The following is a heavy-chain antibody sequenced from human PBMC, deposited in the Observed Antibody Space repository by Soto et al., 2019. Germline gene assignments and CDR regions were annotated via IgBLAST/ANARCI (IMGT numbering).Heavy chain of an antibody. CDR1: GFTFSNYD. J-gene: IGHJ4*02. V-gene: IGHV3-13*01. D-gene: IGHD2-21*01. CDR3: ARGRDSGLYYFDY. Sequence: EVQLVESGGDLVQPGGSLRLSCAASGFTFSNYDMHWVRQATGKGLEWVSTISTAGNTYSPGSVKSRFTISRENAKNSLYLQMNSLRVDDTAVYYCARGRDSGLYYFDYWGRGTLVTVSS. CDR2: ISTAGNT.